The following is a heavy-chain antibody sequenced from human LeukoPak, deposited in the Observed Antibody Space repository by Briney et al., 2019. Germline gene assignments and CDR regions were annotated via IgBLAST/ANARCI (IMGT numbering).Heavy chain of an antibody. CDR2: IYSGGSA. CDR1: GFGVSVNY. Sequence: PGGSLRLSCAASGFGVSVNYMSWVRQAPGKGLEWVSVIYSGGSAYYADSVKGRFTISRDNSKNTLYLQMNSLRAEDTAVYYCARDLWFGDGRGYWGQGTLVTVSP. J-gene: IGHJ4*02. D-gene: IGHD3-10*01. V-gene: IGHV3-53*01. CDR3: ARDLWFGDGRGY.